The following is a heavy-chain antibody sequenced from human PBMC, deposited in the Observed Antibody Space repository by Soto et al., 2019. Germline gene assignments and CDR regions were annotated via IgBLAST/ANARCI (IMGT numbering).Heavy chain of an antibody. CDR3: ARIDRLNAFDI. Sequence: QVQLVQSGAEVKKPGASVKVSCKASGYTFTSYAMHWVRQAPGQRLEWMGWINAGNGNTEYSQKFQGRVTITRDTSASTAYMELSSLRSEDTAVYYCARIDRLNAFDIWGQGTMVTVSS. J-gene: IGHJ3*02. CDR2: INAGNGNT. V-gene: IGHV1-3*01. CDR1: GYTFTSYA. D-gene: IGHD3-22*01.